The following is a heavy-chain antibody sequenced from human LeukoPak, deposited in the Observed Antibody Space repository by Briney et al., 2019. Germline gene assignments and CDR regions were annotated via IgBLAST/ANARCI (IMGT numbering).Heavy chain of an antibody. CDR3: ARDPYTSGWGPFDY. CDR1: GFTFSSYA. CDR2: VSSDGRNK. D-gene: IGHD6-19*01. Sequence: GRSLRLSCAASGFTFSSYAIHWVRQAPGKGLGWVAVVSSDGRNKYYADSVKGRFTISRDNSKNTLYLQMNSLRSEDTAVYYCARDPYTSGWGPFDYWGQGTLVTVSS. V-gene: IGHV3-30*04. J-gene: IGHJ4*02.